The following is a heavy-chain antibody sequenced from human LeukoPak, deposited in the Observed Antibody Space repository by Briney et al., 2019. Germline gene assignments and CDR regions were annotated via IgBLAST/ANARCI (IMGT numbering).Heavy chain of an antibody. CDR2: INHSGST. CDR1: GGSFSGYY. J-gene: IGHJ4*02. Sequence: SETLSLTCAVYGGSFSGYYWSWIRQPPGKGLGWIGEINHSGSTNYNPSLKSRVSMSGDTSENQVSLKLRSVTAADTAVYYCARDPTTVTTIFDSWGQGTLVTVSS. D-gene: IGHD4-17*01. V-gene: IGHV4-34*01. CDR3: ARDPTTVTTIFDS.